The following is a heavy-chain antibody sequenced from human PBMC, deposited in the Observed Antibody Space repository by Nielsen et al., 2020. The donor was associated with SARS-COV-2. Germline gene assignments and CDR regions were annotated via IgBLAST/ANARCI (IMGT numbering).Heavy chain of an antibody. CDR2: INTNTGNP. J-gene: IGHJ5*02. Sequence: ASVKVSCKASGYTFTSYAMNWVRQAPGQGLEWMGWINTNTGNPTYAQGFTGRFVFSLDTSVSTAYLQISSLKAEDTAVYYCARDKTILWFGELSQPNWFDPWGQGTRVTVSS. D-gene: IGHD3-10*01. CDR1: GYTFTSYA. CDR3: ARDKTILWFGELSQPNWFDP. V-gene: IGHV7-4-1*02.